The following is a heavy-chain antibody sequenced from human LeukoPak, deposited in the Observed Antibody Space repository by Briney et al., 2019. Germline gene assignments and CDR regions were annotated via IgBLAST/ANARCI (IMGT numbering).Heavy chain of an antibody. D-gene: IGHD6-19*01. J-gene: IGHJ4*02. CDR3: ARGQVPYQSSGSYAPLFDY. Sequence: SETLSLTCAVYGGSFSGYYWSWIRQPPGKGLEWIGEINHSGSTDYNTSLKSRVTISVDTSKNQFSLKLSSVTAADTAVYYCARGQVPYQSSGSYAPLFDYWGQGTLVTVSS. V-gene: IGHV4-34*01. CDR1: GGSFSGYY. CDR2: INHSGST.